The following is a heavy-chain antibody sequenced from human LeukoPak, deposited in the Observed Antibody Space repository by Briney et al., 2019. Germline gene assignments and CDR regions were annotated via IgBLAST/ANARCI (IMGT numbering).Heavy chain of an antibody. D-gene: IGHD3-3*01. CDR2: ISGSGGST. CDR1: GVTLSSYV. V-gene: IGHV3-23*01. Sequence: GGSLRPSRAASGVTLSSYVMSWVRPAPGQGLEWGSAISGSGGSTYYADSVRGRFTISRDNSKHTLYLQMNSLTAEDTAVYYCASPFYDFWSGYYTRSFDYWGKGTLVTVSS. J-gene: IGHJ4*02. CDR3: ASPFYDFWSGYYTRSFDY.